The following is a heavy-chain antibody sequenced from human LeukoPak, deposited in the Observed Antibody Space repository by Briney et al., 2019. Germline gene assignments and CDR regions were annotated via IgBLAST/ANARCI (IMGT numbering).Heavy chain of an antibody. CDR3: AELGITMIGGV. J-gene: IGHJ6*04. CDR2: ISGSGGSA. D-gene: IGHD3-10*02. V-gene: IGHV3-23*01. Sequence: GGSLRLPCAASGFTFSSYAMSWVRQAPGKGLEWVSAISGSGGSAYYADSVKGRFTISRDNAKNSLYLQMNSLRAEDTAVYYCAELGITMIGGVWGKGTTVTISS. CDR1: GFTFSSYA.